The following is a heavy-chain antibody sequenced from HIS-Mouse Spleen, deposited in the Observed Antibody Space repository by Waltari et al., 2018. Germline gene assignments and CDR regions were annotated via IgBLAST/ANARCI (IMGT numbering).Heavy chain of an antibody. J-gene: IGHJ4*02. V-gene: IGHV3-30-3*01. CDR2: ISYYGSNK. CDR3: ARDHSGWYFDY. CDR1: VVTSSRYA. Sequence: QVQLVASGGGVVQPGRSLKLSFAVSVVTSSRYAMHGVRQAPGKGLVWVAVISYYGSNKYCPDSVKVRFTISRDNSKHTLYLQMNSLGAEDTAVYYCARDHSGWYFDYWGQGTLVTVSS. D-gene: IGHD6-19*01.